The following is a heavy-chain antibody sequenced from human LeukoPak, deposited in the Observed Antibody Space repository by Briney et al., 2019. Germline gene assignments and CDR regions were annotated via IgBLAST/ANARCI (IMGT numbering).Heavy chain of an antibody. V-gene: IGHV3-15*01. CDR2: IKSKTDGGTT. J-gene: IGHJ4*02. CDR3: TTDPPIELYDYVWGSYRPQVDY. Sequence: PGGSLRLSCAASGFTFSNAWMSWVRQAPGKGLEWVGRIKSKTDGGTTDYAAPVKGRFTISRDDSKNTLYLQMNSLKTEDTAVYYCTTDPPIELYDYVWGSYRPQVDYWGQGTLVTVSS. CDR1: GFTFSNAW. D-gene: IGHD3-16*02.